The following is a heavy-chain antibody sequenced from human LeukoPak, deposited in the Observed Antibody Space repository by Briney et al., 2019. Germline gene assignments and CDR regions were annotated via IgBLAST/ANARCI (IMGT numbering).Heavy chain of an antibody. J-gene: IGHJ4*02. CDR3: NTEGYFLSGIY. CDR2: IKGKPDRETT. Sequence: GGTLRLSCAVSGFTFNNSWMSWVRQAPGKGLEWVGRIKGKPDRETTDYATPEKGRFIISRDVSKDTLYLQMSSLRAEDTAVYYCNTEGYFLSGIYWGQGTLVTVSS. D-gene: IGHD2/OR15-2a*01. CDR1: GFTFNNSW. V-gene: IGHV3-15*01.